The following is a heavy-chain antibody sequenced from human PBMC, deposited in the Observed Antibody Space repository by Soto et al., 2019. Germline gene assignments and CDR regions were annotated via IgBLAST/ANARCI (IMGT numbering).Heavy chain of an antibody. Sequence: QMQLVQSGAEVKKPGASVKVSCQASGYTFTSNQMHWVRQAPGQGLEWMGMINPSGGRTTYAQRFKGRVMMTRDTSTSTINRELSSLRSEDTAMYYCARDGPPTTTVVGPVYTMDVWGQGTTVTVS. D-gene: IGHD2-15*01. CDR1: GYTFTSNQ. V-gene: IGHV1-46*01. J-gene: IGHJ6*02. CDR3: ARDGPPTTTVVGPVYTMDV. CDR2: INPSGGRT.